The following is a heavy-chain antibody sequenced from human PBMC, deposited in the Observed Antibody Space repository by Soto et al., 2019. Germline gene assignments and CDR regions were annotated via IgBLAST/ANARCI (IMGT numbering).Heavy chain of an antibody. V-gene: IGHV1-69*06. CDR2: IIPTFGTP. Sequence: QVQLVQSGTVVQRRGSSVKVSCQASGGTFSSHGMAWVRQAPGQGLEWMGGIIPTFGTPTYAQKFQGRVTITADKSTNTAYMDLSSLRSEDTGFYYCASDRSAQYFDFWGQGTLITVSS. CDR1: GGTFSSHG. CDR3: ASDRSAQYFDF. J-gene: IGHJ4*02. D-gene: IGHD1-26*01.